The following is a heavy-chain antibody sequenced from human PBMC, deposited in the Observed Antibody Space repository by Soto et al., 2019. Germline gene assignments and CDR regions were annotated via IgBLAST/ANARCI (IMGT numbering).Heavy chain of an antibody. CDR3: AKQTVELSLGGFDP. D-gene: IGHD3-16*01. CDR2: INPSGGAT. Sequence: QVRLVQSGAELQKPGASVKLSCEASGYTFANYYVHWVRPYRGKGLEWMGKINPSGGATTFAQKFQGRVTLIWDWYAKSVYMEMRSLNADDTAVYYCAKQTVELSLGGFDPWGQGTLVTVSS. V-gene: IGHV1-46*01. J-gene: IGHJ5*02. CDR1: GYTFANYY.